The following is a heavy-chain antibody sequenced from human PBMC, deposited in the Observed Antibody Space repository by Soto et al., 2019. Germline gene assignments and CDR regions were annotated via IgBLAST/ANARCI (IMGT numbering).Heavy chain of an antibody. CDR1: GFTFSSYS. CDR3: ARGRGAAGTDSVQYYGMDV. CDR2: ISSSSSYI. Sequence: EVQLVESGGGLVKPGGSLRLSCAASGFTFSSYSMNCVRQAPGKGLEWVSSISSSSSYIYYADSVQGRFTISRDNAKNSLYLQMNSLRAEDTAVYYCARGRGAAGTDSVQYYGMDVWGQGTTVTVSS. D-gene: IGHD6-13*01. J-gene: IGHJ6*02. V-gene: IGHV3-21*01.